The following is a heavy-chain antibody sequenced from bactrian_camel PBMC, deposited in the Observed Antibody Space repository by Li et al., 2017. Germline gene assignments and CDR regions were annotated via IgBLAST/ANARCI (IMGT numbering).Heavy chain of an antibody. V-gene: IGHV3S6*01. CDR3: AARKVARGSHFSLGRAPALRRDEYNF. CDR1: KLTYSSNC. D-gene: IGHD2*01. CDR2: ILLRGDDT. Sequence: HVQLVESGGGSVQTGGSLALSCVAAKLTYSSNCMGWFRQAPGKEREGVAAILLRGDDTAYADSVKGRLTISHDDAENMLYLDMNSLKPEDTAMYYCAARKVARGSHFSLGRAPALRRDEYNFWGQGTQVTVS. J-gene: IGHJ4*01.